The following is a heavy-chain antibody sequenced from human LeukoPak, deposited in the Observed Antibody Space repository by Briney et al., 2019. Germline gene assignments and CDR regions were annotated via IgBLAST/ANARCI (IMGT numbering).Heavy chain of an antibody. J-gene: IGHJ4*02. CDR3: AREYGDYIHYFDY. Sequence: GGSLRLSCAASGFTFDDYAMHWVRQAPGKGLEWVSGISWNSGSIGYADSVKGRFTISRDNAKNSLYLQMNSLRAEDTAVYYCAREYGDYIHYFDYWGQGTLVTVSS. CDR1: GFTFDDYA. D-gene: IGHD4-17*01. CDR2: ISWNSGSI. V-gene: IGHV3-9*01.